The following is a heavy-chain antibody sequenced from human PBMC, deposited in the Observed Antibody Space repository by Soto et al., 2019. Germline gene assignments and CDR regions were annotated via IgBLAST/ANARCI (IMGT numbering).Heavy chain of an antibody. D-gene: IGHD3-3*01. V-gene: IGHV3-23*01. J-gene: IGHJ4*02. CDR2: ISGNSGTT. CDR1: RFNFSNYA. CDR3: AKGRAITVFGVITPFDS. Sequence: GGSLRLSCECSRFNFSNYALNWVRQAPGKRLEWVSVISGNSGTTYYAASVKGRFTISRDNSKKTLYLQMNSLRADDTAVYYCAKGRAITVFGVITPFDSWGQGTLVTVSS.